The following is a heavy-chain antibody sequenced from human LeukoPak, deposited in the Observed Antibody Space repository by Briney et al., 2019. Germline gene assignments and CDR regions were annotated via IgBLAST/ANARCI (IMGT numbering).Heavy chain of an antibody. CDR3: AKVTSSYAARREWSNFQH. Sequence: GGSLRLSCAASGFTFSSYGMHWVRQAPGKGLEWVAFIRYDGSNKYYADSVKGRFTISRDNSKNTLYLQMNSLRAEDTAVYYCAKVTSSYAARREWSNFQHWGQGTLVTVSS. V-gene: IGHV3-30*02. J-gene: IGHJ1*01. CDR2: IRYDGSNK. D-gene: IGHD3-3*01. CDR1: GFTFSSYG.